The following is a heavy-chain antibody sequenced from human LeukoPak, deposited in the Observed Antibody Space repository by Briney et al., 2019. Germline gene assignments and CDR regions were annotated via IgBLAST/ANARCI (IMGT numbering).Heavy chain of an antibody. CDR1: GFTFSSYA. CDR3: ARDYYGSGSGIDY. D-gene: IGHD3-10*01. CDR2: ISYDGSNK. V-gene: IGHV3-30-3*01. Sequence: PGGSLRLSCATSGFTFSSYAMHWVRQPPGKGLEWVAVISYDGSNKYYADSVKGRFTISRDNSKNTLYLQMKSLRAEDTAVYYCARDYYGSGSGIDYWGQGTLITVSS. J-gene: IGHJ4*02.